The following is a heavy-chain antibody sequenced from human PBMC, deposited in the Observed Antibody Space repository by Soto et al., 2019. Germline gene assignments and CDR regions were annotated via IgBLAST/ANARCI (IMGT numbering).Heavy chain of an antibody. CDR1: GFTFSTYA. J-gene: IGHJ4*02. D-gene: IGHD3-10*01. Sequence: EVQLLESGGVLVQPGGSLRLSCAASGFTFSTYAMTWVRQAPGKGLEWVSSISGSGGRTYYADSVKGRFTISRDNSKNTLDLQTNSLRAEDTAVYDCAKAGDYHGSESYFPLDYWGQGTLVPVSS. CDR2: ISGSGGRT. V-gene: IGHV3-23*01. CDR3: AKAGDYHGSESYFPLDY.